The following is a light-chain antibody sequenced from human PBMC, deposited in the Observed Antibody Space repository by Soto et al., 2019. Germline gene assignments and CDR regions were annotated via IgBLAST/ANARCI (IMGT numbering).Light chain of an antibody. CDR2: AAS. CDR1: QGISSW. CDR3: QQYKSYLYT. Sequence: DIQMMQSPSSLSAFVGDRVTISCRASQGISSWLAWYQQKPEKALKSLIYAASTLQSGVPSRFSGSGSGTDFTLTISSLQPEDFATYYCQQYKSYLYTFGQGTKVDIK. V-gene: IGKV1D-16*01. J-gene: IGKJ2*01.